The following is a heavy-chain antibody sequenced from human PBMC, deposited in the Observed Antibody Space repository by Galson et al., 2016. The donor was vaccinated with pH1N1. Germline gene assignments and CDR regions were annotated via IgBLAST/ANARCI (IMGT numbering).Heavy chain of an antibody. Sequence: TLSLTCTVSGGSVKNADSWWSWIRQPPGKGLEWIGYIYCGGRTFYNPSLNSRFTISVDTSKNQFSLRVDSVTATDTAVYYCARSRVWGLSDSWGQGTLVTVSS. V-gene: IGHV4-30-4*08. CDR1: GGSVKNADSW. D-gene: IGHD3-16*01. CDR3: ARSRVWGLSDS. CDR2: IYCGGRT. J-gene: IGHJ4*02.